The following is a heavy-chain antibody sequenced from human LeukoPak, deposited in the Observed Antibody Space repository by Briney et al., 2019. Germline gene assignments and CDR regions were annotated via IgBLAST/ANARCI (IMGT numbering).Heavy chain of an antibody. CDR2: ITSSSNLI. J-gene: IGHJ6*02. V-gene: IGHV3-48*01. CDR1: GFTFSSHS. D-gene: IGHD3-10*01. Sequence: GGSLRLSCAASGFTFSSHSMNWVRQAPGKGLEWLSYITSSSNLIYYADSVKGRFTTSRDNAKNSLYLQMNSLRAEDTALYYCAKDRDPYYYYGMDVWGQGTTVTVSS. CDR3: AKDRDPYYYYGMDV.